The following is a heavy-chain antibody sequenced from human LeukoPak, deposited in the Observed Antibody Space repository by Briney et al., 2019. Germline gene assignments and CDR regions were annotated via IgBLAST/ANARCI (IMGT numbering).Heavy chain of an antibody. J-gene: IGHJ3*02. Sequence: GGSLRLSCATSGFTFSYYWMHWVRQAPGKGLVWVSRINPDGSTTSYADSVKGRFTISRDNSKNTLYLQMNSLRAEDTAVYYCARDPHYDFWSGHAFDIWGQGTMVTVSS. D-gene: IGHD3-3*01. V-gene: IGHV3-74*01. CDR1: GFTFSYYW. CDR3: ARDPHYDFWSGHAFDI. CDR2: INPDGSTT.